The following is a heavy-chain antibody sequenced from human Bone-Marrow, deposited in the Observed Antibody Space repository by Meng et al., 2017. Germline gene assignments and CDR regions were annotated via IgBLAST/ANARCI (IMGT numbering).Heavy chain of an antibody. V-gene: IGHV4-31*03. CDR3: ARESSSGSYYFDY. J-gene: IGHJ4*02. D-gene: IGHD6-19*01. CDR1: GGSISRGGYY. Sequence: VQLQESGPGLAKRSPTPSFTCPVSGGSISRGGYYWSWIRQPPGKGLEWIGYIYYSESTYYNPSLKSRVTISVDTSKNQFSLRLSSVTAADTAVYYCARESSSGSYYFDYWGQGTLVTVSS. CDR2: IYYSEST.